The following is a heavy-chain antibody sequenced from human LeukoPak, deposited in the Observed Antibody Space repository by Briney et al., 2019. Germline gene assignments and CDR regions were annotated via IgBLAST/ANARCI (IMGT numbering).Heavy chain of an antibody. Sequence: ASLKVSCKAPGYTFTSYGISWVRQAPGQGREWMGWISAYNGNTNYAQKLQGRVTMTTDTSTSTAYMELRSLRSDDTAVYYCARDRVYYGSGSYSSFDYWGQGTLVTVSS. CDR1: GYTFTSYG. V-gene: IGHV1-18*04. D-gene: IGHD3-10*01. CDR3: ARDRVYYGSGSYSSFDY. J-gene: IGHJ4*02. CDR2: ISAYNGNT.